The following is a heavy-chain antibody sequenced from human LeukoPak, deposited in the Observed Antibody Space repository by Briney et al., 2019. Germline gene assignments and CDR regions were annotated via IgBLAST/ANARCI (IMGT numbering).Heavy chain of an antibody. J-gene: IGHJ5*02. CDR1: GFTVSSNE. CDR3: ARGVT. V-gene: IGHV3-38-3*01. Sequence: GXXLRLSCAASGFTVSSNEMSWVRQAPGKGVEWVSSISGGSTYYEDSRQGRVTISRENSKKKVHVQMNTLRAEATAVYSCARGVTWGQGTLVTVSS. CDR2: ISGGST.